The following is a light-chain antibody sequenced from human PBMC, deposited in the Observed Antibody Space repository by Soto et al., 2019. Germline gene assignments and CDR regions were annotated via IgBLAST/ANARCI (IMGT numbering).Light chain of an antibody. J-gene: IGKJ1*01. CDR3: QHYNNGPR. CDR2: GAS. CDR1: QNVRTF. V-gene: IGKV3D-15*01. Sequence: TRSPAXXXXSXGXRXTLSCRASQNVRTFLDWYQQKPGQAPRLLIYGASNRATGIPARFSGSGSGTEFTLTISSLQSEDFAVYYCQHYNNGPRFGQGTKVDI.